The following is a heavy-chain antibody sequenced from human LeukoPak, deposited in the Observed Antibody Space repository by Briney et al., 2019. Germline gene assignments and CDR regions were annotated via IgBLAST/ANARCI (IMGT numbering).Heavy chain of an antibody. V-gene: IGHV4-38-2*02. CDR1: GYSISSGYY. D-gene: IGHD5-24*01. J-gene: IGHJ4*02. CDR3: AGSRDGYTGYFDY. CDR2: IYHSGST. Sequence: NSSETLSLTCTVSGYSISSGYYWGWIRQPPGKGLEWIGSIYHSGSTYYNPSLKSRVTISVDTSKNQFSLKLSSVTAADTAVYYCAGSRDGYTGYFDYWGQGTLVTVSS.